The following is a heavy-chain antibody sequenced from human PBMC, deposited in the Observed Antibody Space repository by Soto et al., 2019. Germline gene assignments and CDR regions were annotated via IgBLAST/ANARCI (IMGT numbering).Heavy chain of an antibody. Sequence: ASVKVSCKASGYTFTSYGISWVRQAPGQGLEWMGWISAYNGNTNYAQKLQGRVTMTTDTSTSTAYMELRSLRSDDTAVYYCARVYDYIWGSYRYTGVTQFHYWGQGTLVTVSS. J-gene: IGHJ4*02. CDR2: ISAYNGNT. CDR3: ARVYDYIWGSYRYTGVTQFHY. V-gene: IGHV1-18*01. CDR1: GYTFTSYG. D-gene: IGHD3-16*02.